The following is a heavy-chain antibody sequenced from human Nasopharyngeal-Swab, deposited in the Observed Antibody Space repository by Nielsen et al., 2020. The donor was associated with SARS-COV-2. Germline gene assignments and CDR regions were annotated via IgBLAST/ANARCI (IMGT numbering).Heavy chain of an antibody. V-gene: IGHV1-69*04. CDR1: GGTFSSYA. Sequence: SVKVSCKASGGTFSSYAISWVRQAPGQGLEWMGRIIPILGIANYAQKFQGRVTITADKSTSTAYMELSSLRSEDTAVYNCARGYYDILTGYYGPSYYFDYWGQGTLVTVSS. D-gene: IGHD3-9*01. J-gene: IGHJ4*02. CDR3: ARGYYDILTGYYGPSYYFDY. CDR2: IIPILGIA.